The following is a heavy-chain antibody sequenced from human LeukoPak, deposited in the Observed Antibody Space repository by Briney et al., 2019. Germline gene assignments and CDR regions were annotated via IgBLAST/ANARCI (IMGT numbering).Heavy chain of an antibody. V-gene: IGHV1-8*01. J-gene: IGHJ4*02. CDR3: ARAGYYGGNVDY. Sequence: ASVKVSCKASGYTFTSHDINWVRQATGQGLEWMGWMNPNSGNTGYAQKFQGRVTMTRNTSISTAYMELSSLRSEDTAVYYCARAGYYGGNVDYWGQGTLVTVSS. CDR1: GYTFTSHD. D-gene: IGHD4-23*01. CDR2: MNPNSGNT.